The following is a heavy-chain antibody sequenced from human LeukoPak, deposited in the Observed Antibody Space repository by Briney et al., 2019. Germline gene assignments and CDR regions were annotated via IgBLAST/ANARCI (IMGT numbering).Heavy chain of an antibody. J-gene: IGHJ4*02. V-gene: IGHV3-30-3*01. CDR1: GFTFSDYA. CDR2: IYYDGSKK. D-gene: IGHD5-24*01. CDR3: ARGPDGYNSHFAY. Sequence: AGGSLRLSCVASGFTFSDYAMHWVRQAPGKGLEWVAVIYYDGSKKYYADSVEGRFTISRDNSKNTLYLHMKSLRVEDTAVYYCARGPDGYNSHFAYWGQRTLVTVSS.